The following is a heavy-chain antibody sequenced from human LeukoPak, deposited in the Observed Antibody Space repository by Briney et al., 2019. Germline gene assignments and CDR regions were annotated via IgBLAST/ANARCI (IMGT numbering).Heavy chain of an antibody. Sequence: GESLKISCKGSGYSFTSYWIAWVRQMPGKGLEWMGIIYPGDSDTRYSPSFQGQVTISADTSVTTAYVQWSSLRASDTAMYYCARRDSGGNLDSWGRGTLVTVSS. CDR3: ARRDSGGNLDS. D-gene: IGHD4-23*01. CDR2: IYPGDSDT. J-gene: IGHJ4*02. V-gene: IGHV5-51*01. CDR1: GYSFTSYW.